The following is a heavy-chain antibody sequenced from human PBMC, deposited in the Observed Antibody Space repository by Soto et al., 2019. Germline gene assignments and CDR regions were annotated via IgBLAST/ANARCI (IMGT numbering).Heavy chain of an antibody. D-gene: IGHD6-13*01. CDR1: GGTFSSYT. Sequence: QVQLVQSGAEVKKPGSSVKVSYKASGGTFSSYTISWVRQAPGQGLEWMGRIIPILGIANYAQKFQGRVTITADKSTSTAYMELSSLRSEDTAVYYCAQSPGYSSSWYGGRFDPWGQGTLVTVSS. CDR2: IIPILGIA. V-gene: IGHV1-69*02. CDR3: AQSPGYSSSWYGGRFDP. J-gene: IGHJ5*02.